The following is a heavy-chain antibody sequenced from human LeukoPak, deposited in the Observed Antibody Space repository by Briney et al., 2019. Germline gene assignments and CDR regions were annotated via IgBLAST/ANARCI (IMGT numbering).Heavy chain of an antibody. V-gene: IGHV4-59*08. Sequence: SETLSLTCTVSGGPISSNYWSWIRQPPGKGLEWIGYIYYSGSTNYNPSLKSRVTISLDTSKNQFSLKLTSVTAADTAVYYCAGHHPRNTVDFWGQGTLVTVSS. J-gene: IGHJ4*02. CDR1: GGPISSNY. CDR3: AGHHPRNTVDF. CDR2: IYYSGST. D-gene: IGHD2/OR15-2a*01.